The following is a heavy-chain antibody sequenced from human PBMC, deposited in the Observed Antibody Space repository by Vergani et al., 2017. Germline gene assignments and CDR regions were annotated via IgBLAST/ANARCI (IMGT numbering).Heavy chain of an antibody. J-gene: IGHJ6*02. CDR2: VDPEDGET. CDR3: ATPQTVTTGGMEV. D-gene: IGHD4-17*01. CDR1: GYTFPDHY. V-gene: IGHV1-69-2*01. Sequence: EVQLVQSGAEVKKPGATMKIPCRVSGYTFPDHYMPWLKQAPGKGLEWMGLVDPEDGETIYAEKFKGRVTIAADTTTDTALLELSSLQSEDTAGYYCATPQTVTTGGMEVWGQGTTVIVSS.